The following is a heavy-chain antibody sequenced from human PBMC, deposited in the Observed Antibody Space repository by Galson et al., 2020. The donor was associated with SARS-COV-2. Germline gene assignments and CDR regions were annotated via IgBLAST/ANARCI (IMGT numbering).Heavy chain of an antibody. V-gene: IGHV3-7*03. Sequence: GESLKISCAASQFTFSAYWMTWVRQAPGKGLEWVASIKQDGSEKYYVDSVKGRFTISRDNAKNSLYLQMDSLRAEDTAVYYCARDKSYVRYWGQGTLVTVSA. J-gene: IGHJ4*02. D-gene: IGHD3-10*02. CDR3: ARDKSYVRY. CDR1: QFTFSAYW. CDR2: IKQDGSEK.